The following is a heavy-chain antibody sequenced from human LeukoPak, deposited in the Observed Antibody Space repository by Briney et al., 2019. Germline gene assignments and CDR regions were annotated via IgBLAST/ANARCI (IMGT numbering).Heavy chain of an antibody. CDR3: AREGGYSGYDPNYFDY. CDR2: IYTSGST. Sequence: SETLSLTCTVSGGSISSGSYYWSWIRQPAGKGLEWIGRIYTSGSTNYNPSLKSRVTISVDTSKNQFSLKLSSVTAADTAVYYCAREGGYSGYDPNYFDYWGQGTLVTVSS. J-gene: IGHJ4*02. D-gene: IGHD5-12*01. CDR1: GGSISSGSYY. V-gene: IGHV4-61*02.